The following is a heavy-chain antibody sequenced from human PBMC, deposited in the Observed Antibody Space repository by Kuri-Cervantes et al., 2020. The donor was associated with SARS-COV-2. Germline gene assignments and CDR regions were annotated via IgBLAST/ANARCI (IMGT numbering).Heavy chain of an antibody. D-gene: IGHD6-13*01. Sequence: ASVKVSCKASGHTFTSYYMHWVRQAPGQGLEWMGIINPSGGSTSYAQKFQGRVTMTRDTSTSTVYMELSSLRSEDTAVYYCAREARAEQQLVPTKDYYGMDVWGQGTTVTVSS. CDR3: AREARAEQQLVPTKDYYGMDV. J-gene: IGHJ6*02. CDR1: GHTFTSYY. V-gene: IGHV1-46*01. CDR2: INPSGGST.